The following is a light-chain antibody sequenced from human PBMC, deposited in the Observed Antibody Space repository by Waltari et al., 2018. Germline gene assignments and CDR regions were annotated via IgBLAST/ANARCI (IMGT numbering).Light chain of an antibody. CDR1: SRDVGGYNY. Sequence: QSALTQPRSVSGSPGQSVTISCTGTSRDVGGYNYVSWYQQHPGKAPKLMIYDVNKRPSGVPDRFSGSKSGNTASLTISGLQAEDEADYYCCSYAGSYVVFGGGTKLTVL. V-gene: IGLV2-11*01. CDR3: CSYAGSYVV. J-gene: IGLJ2*01. CDR2: DVN.